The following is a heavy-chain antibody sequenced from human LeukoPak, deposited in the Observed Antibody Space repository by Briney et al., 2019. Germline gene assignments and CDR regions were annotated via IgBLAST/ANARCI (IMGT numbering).Heavy chain of an antibody. Sequence: ASVKVSCKASGYTFINYGLTWVRQAPGQGFEWMGWISAYTGSTNYAQKLQGRVTMSTDPSTSTAYMDLRSLRSDDTAVYYCARTVGATGAFDIWGQGTMVIVSS. CDR2: ISAYTGST. V-gene: IGHV1-18*01. D-gene: IGHD1-26*01. CDR1: GYTFINYG. J-gene: IGHJ3*02. CDR3: ARTVGATGAFDI.